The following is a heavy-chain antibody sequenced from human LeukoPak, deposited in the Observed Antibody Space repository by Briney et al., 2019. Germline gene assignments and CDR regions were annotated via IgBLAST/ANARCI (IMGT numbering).Heavy chain of an antibody. V-gene: IGHV4-59*01. Sequence: SETLSLTCTVSGGSISSYYWSWIRQPPGKGLEWIGYIYYSGRTNYNPSLKSRVTISVDTSKNQSSLKLSSVTAADTAVYYCARGGLGNPYYFDYWGQGTLVTVSS. D-gene: IGHD7-27*01. CDR3: ARGGLGNPYYFDY. J-gene: IGHJ4*02. CDR2: IYYSGRT. CDR1: GGSISSYY.